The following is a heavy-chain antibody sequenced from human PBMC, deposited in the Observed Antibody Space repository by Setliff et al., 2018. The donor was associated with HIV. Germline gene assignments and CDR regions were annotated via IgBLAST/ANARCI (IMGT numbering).Heavy chain of an antibody. J-gene: IGHJ6*03. CDR1: GDTFSTYA. D-gene: IGHD3-10*01. V-gene: IGHV1-69*10. CDR3: ARGRYGSGTYWGRYYYYYMDV. CDR2: IIPLVTIA. Sequence: SVKVSCTASGDTFSTYAITWVRQAPGQGLEWMGGIIPLVTIANYAQEFQGRVRFTADKSTSTAYMELDSLRSDDTAVYYCARGRYGSGTYWGRYYYYYMDVWGKGTTVTVSS.